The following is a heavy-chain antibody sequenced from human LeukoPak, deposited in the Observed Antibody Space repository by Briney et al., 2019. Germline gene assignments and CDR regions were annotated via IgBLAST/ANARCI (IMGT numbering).Heavy chain of an antibody. D-gene: IGHD3-22*01. CDR2: INPNSGGT. CDR1: GYTFTSYY. V-gene: IGHV1-2*02. J-gene: IGHJ4*02. Sequence: ASVKFSCKASGYTFTSYYMHWVRQAPGQGLEWMGWINPNSGGTNYAQKFQDRVTMTRDTSISTAYMELSRLRSDDTAVYYCARDSGYYYDSSGYSSPDVNPGGYWGQGTLVTVSS. CDR3: ARDSGYYYDSSGYSSPDVNPGGY.